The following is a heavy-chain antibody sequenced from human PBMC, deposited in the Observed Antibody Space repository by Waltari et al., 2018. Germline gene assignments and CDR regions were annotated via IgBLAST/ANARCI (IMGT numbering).Heavy chain of an antibody. V-gene: IGHV4-38-2*02. CDR2: IYHSGST. CDR1: GYSISSGYY. CDR3: ARDRDGYYDFWSGYYPGAFDI. D-gene: IGHD3-3*01. J-gene: IGHJ3*02. Sequence: QVQLQESGPGLVKPSETLSLTCAVSGYSISSGYYWGWIRQPPGKGLEWIGSIYHSGSTYYNPSLKSRVTISVDTSKNQFSLKLSSVTAADTAVYYCARDRDGYYDFWSGYYPGAFDIWGQGTMVTVSS.